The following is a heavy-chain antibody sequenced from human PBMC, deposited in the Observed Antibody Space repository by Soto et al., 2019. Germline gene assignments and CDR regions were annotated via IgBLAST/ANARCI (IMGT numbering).Heavy chain of an antibody. J-gene: IGHJ6*03. CDR1: GDSFNDYY. Sequence: ASVKVSCKTSGDSFNDYYIHWVRQAPGQGLEWMGWINPNGGATNYNPSLKSRVTISVDTSKNQFSLKLSSVTAADTAVYYCARDSPLYGSGSDYYYYMDVWGKGTTVTVSS. CDR2: INPNGGAT. D-gene: IGHD3-10*01. CDR3: ARDSPLYGSGSDYYYYMDV. V-gene: IGHV1-2*02.